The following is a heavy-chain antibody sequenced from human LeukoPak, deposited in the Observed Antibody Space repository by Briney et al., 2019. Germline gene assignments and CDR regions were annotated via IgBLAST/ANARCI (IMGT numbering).Heavy chain of an antibody. CDR2: ISGSGDTT. CDR3: GKDRSFWNGADLDF. V-gene: IGHV3-23*01. J-gene: IGHJ4*02. CDR1: GFMFRNYA. Sequence: GGSLRLSCGASGFMFRNYAMTWVRQGPGKGLEWVAGISGSGDTTNYEESVRGRFTISRDNAQDILYLEMNSLRGDDTAVYYCGKDRSFWNGADLDFWGQGTLVTVSS. D-gene: IGHD3-3*01.